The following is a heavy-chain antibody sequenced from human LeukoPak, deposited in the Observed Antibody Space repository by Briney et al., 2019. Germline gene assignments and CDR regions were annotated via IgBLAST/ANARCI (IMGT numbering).Heavy chain of an antibody. J-gene: IGHJ4*02. CDR3: ARLIVLTRIFDY. V-gene: IGHV3-21*01. D-gene: IGHD2-8*01. CDR1: GCTFSSYS. CDR2: ISSSSSYI. Sequence: PGGSLRLSCAASGCTFSSYSMNWVRQPPGKGLEWVSSISSSSSYIYYADSVKGRFTIYRDNAKHSLYLQMNSLRDEDPAVYYCARLIVLTRIFDYWAQGTLVTVSS.